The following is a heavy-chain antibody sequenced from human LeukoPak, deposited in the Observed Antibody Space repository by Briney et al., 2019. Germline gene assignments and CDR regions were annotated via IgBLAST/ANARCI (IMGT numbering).Heavy chain of an antibody. J-gene: IGHJ1*01. V-gene: IGHV3-7*01. D-gene: IGHD4-17*01. CDR2: IKQDGSEK. Sequence: PGGSLRLSCAASGFTFSNYWMSWVRQAPGKGLEWVANIKQDGSEKYYVDSVKGRFTISRDNAKNSLYLQMSSLRAVDTAVYYCARQGYGDYYFQHCGQGTLVTVSS. CDR3: ARQGYGDYYFQH. CDR1: GFTFSNYW.